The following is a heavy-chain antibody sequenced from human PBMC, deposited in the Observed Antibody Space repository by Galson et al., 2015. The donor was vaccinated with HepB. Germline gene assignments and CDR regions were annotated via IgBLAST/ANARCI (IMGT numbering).Heavy chain of an antibody. Sequence: SLRLSCAASGFTFSSYAMSWVRQAPGKGLEWVSAISGSGGSTYYADSVKGRFTISRDNSTNTLYLQMNSLRAEDTAVYYCAKDMYYYDSSGYQGGVRFDYWGQGTLVTVSS. V-gene: IGHV3-23*01. J-gene: IGHJ4*02. D-gene: IGHD3-22*01. CDR1: GFTFSSYA. CDR3: AKDMYYYDSSGYQGGVRFDY. CDR2: ISGSGGST.